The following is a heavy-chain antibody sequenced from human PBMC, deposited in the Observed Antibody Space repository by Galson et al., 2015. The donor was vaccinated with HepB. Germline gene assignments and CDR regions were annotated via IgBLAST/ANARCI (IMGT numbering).Heavy chain of an antibody. D-gene: IGHD6-19*01. V-gene: IGHV4-59*01. CDR1: GGSINSDY. J-gene: IGHJ4*02. CDR2: IYYSGST. Sequence: ETLSLTCTVSGGSINSDYWNWIRQPPGKGLEWLGYIYYSGSTKYNASLEGRVTISLDTSKNQFSLKLRFVTAADTAVYYCARQSSGWYSADYWGQGTLVTVSS. CDR3: ARQSSGWYSADY.